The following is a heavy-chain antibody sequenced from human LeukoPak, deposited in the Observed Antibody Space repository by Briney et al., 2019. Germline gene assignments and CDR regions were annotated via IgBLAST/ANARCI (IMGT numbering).Heavy chain of an antibody. CDR2: INSNSSYI. CDR3: ARGGYCSSTSCPPVGWFDP. Sequence: GGSLRVSCAASGFTFSSYSMNWVRQAPGKGLEWVSSINSNSSYIYYADSVKGRFTISRDNAKNSLYLQMNSLRAEDTAVYYCARGGYCSSTSCPPVGWFDPWGQGTLVTVSS. D-gene: IGHD2-2*01. CDR1: GFTFSSYS. V-gene: IGHV3-21*01. J-gene: IGHJ5*02.